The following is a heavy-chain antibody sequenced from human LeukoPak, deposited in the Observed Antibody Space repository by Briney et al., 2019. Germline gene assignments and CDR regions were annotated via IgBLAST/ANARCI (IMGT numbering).Heavy chain of an antibody. J-gene: IGHJ6*03. CDR2: ISAYNGNT. CDR3: ARENRSGSPPYYYYYMDV. D-gene: IGHD1-26*01. Sequence: GASVKLSCKASGYTFTGYYMHWVRQAPGQGLEWMGWISAYNGNTNYAQKLQGRVTMTTDTSTSTAYMELRSLRSDDTAVYYCARENRSGSPPYYYYYMDVWGKGTTVTVSS. V-gene: IGHV1-18*04. CDR1: GYTFTGYY.